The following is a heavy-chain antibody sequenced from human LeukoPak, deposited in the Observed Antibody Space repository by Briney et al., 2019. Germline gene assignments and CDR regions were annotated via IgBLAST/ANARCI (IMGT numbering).Heavy chain of an antibody. CDR1: GGTFGSYA. D-gene: IGHD6-19*01. CDR2: IIPIFGTA. Sequence: SVKVSCKASGGTFGSYAISWVRQAPGQGLEWMGRIIPIFGTANYAQKFQGRDTITTDESTSTAYMELSSLRSEDTAVYYCARRRESSGLIFDYWGQGTLVTVSS. V-gene: IGHV1-69*05. CDR3: ARRRESSGLIFDY. J-gene: IGHJ4*02.